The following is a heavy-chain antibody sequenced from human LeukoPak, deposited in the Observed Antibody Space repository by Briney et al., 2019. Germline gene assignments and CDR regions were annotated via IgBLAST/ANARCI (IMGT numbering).Heavy chain of an antibody. CDR2: INPNSGGT. V-gene: IGHV1-2*02. CDR1: GYTFTGYY. D-gene: IGHD4-11*01. J-gene: IGHJ3*02. CDR3: ARDEKTTVMRGI. Sequence: GASVKVSCKASGYTFTGYYMHWVRQAPGQGLEWMGWINPNSGGTNYAQKFQGRVTMTRDTSISTAYMELSRLRSDDTAVDYCARDEKTTVMRGIWGQGTMVTVSS.